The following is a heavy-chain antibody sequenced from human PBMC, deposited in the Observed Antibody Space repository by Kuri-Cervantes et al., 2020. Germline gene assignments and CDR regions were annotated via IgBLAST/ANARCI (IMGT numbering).Heavy chain of an antibody. CDR2: INHSGST. V-gene: IGHV4-34*01. Sequence: SETLSLTCAVYGGSFSGYYWSWIRQPPGKGLEWIGEINHSGSTNYNPSLKSRVTISVDTSKNQFSLKLSSVTAADTAVYYCAREQALRFLEWLLPTDYLHTTYYGMDVWGQGTTVTVSS. CDR1: GGSFSGYY. J-gene: IGHJ6*02. D-gene: IGHD3-3*01. CDR3: AREQALRFLEWLLPTDYLHTTYYGMDV.